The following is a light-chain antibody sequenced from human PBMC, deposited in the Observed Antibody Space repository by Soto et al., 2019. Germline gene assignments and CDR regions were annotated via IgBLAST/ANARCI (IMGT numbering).Light chain of an antibody. CDR2: AAY. J-gene: IGKJ1*01. CDR1: QSIGSN. CDR3: QKYNRLPPWT. V-gene: IGKV3D-15*03. Sequence: EIVMTQSPATLSVSPGERATLSCRASQSIGSNLAWYQQKPGQAPRLLIYAAYIRATDFPDRFSDSASGTQFTLTIIVLKYDDFAVYFSQKYNRLPPWTFGHGTKVAIK.